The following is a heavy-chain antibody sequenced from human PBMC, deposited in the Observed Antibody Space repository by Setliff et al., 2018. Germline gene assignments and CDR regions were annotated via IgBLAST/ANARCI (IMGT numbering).Heavy chain of an antibody. D-gene: IGHD3-16*01. CDR3: ARKGPNSSSHVFGY. J-gene: IGHJ4*02. CDR1: GGSFTSNS. Sequence: GASVKVSCKAFGGSFTSNSITWVRQAPGQGLEWLGEIIPMFETPNYAHRFQGRVTITADESATTVYMELSSLRSDDMAVYYCARKGPNSSSHVFGYWGQGTLVTVSS. V-gene: IGHV1-69*13. CDR2: IIPMFETP.